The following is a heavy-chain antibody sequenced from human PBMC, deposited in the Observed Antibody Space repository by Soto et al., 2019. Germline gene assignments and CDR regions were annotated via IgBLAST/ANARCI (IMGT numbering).Heavy chain of an antibody. Sequence: ASVKVSCKASGFSFTGYYIHWLRQAPGQGLEWMGWINAHSGGTEYAQKFQGRVTSTRDTSIATAYLTLTSLTSDDTALYYCAKDLTRQLAYWLDPWGQGTQVTVSS. D-gene: IGHD6-6*01. V-gene: IGHV1-2*02. CDR2: INAHSGGT. CDR3: AKDLTRQLAYWLDP. J-gene: IGHJ5*02. CDR1: GFSFTGYY.